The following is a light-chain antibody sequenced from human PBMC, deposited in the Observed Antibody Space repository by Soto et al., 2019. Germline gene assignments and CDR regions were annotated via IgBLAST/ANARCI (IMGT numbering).Light chain of an antibody. CDR3: QQYGSSPPT. Sequence: EIVLTQSPGTLSLSPGERATLSCRASQSVSTNYLAWYQRKPGQAPRLLIYGASSRATDIPHRFSGSGSGTDFTLTITRLEPEDFAVYYCQQYGSSPPTFGQGTKVKVK. V-gene: IGKV3-20*01. CDR1: QSVSTNY. CDR2: GAS. J-gene: IGKJ1*01.